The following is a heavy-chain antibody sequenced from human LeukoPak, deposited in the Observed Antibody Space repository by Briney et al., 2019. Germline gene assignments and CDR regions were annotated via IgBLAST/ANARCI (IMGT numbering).Heavy chain of an antibody. D-gene: IGHD3-10*01. CDR3: ARDQKYYGSGSYSDPDY. J-gene: IGHJ4*02. CDR1: GYTFTGYY. V-gene: IGHV1-2*05. CDR2: INPNSGGT. Sequence: GASVKVSCKASGYTFTGYYMHWVRQAPGQGLEWMGRINPNSGGTNYAQKFQGRVTMTRDTSISTAYMELSRLRSDDTGVYYCARDQKYYGSGSYSDPDYWGQGTLVTVSS.